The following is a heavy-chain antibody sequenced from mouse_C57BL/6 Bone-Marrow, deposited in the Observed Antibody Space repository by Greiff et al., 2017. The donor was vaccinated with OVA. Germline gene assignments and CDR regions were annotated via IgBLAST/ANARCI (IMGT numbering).Heavy chain of an antibody. CDR3: TTEGPHWYFDV. CDR2: IDPENGDT. J-gene: IGHJ1*03. V-gene: IGHV14-4*01. CDR1: GFNITDDY. Sequence: EVKLEESGAELVRPGASVKLSCTASGFNITDDYMHWVKQRPEHGLEWIGWIDPENGDTEYASKFQGKATITAETSSNTAYLQLSSLTSEDTAVYYCTTEGPHWYFDVWGTGTTVTVSS. D-gene: IGHD3-3*01.